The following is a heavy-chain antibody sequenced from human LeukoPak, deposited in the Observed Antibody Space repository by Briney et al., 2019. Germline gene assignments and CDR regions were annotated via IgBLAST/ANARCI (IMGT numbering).Heavy chain of an antibody. CDR3: ARSPPGIAAAGTGLDY. V-gene: IGHV1-46*01. J-gene: IGHJ4*02. D-gene: IGHD6-13*01. CDR1: GYTFTSYY. Sequence: RASVKVSCKASGYTFTSYYMHWVRQAPGQGLEWMGIINPSGGSTSYAQKFQGRVTMTRDTSTSTVYMELSSLRSEDTAVYYCARSPPGIAAAGTGLDYWGQGTLVTVSS. CDR2: INPSGGST.